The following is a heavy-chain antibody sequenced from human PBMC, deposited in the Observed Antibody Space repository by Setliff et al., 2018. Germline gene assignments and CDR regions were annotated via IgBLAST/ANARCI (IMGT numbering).Heavy chain of an antibody. CDR3: ARGGLWFGELLWKYYYYGMDV. Sequence: SETLSLTCAVSGGSISSSNWWSWVRQPPGKGLGWIGEIYHSGSTNYNPSLKSRVTISVDTSKNQFSLKLSSVTAADTAVYYCARGGLWFGELLWKYYYYGMDVWGQGNPGHRLL. V-gene: IGHV4-4*02. CDR1: GGSISSSNW. J-gene: IGHJ6*02. CDR2: IYHSGST. D-gene: IGHD3-10*01.